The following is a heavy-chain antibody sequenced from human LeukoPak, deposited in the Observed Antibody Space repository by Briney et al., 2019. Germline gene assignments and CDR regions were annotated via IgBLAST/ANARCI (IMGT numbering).Heavy chain of an antibody. CDR2: ISGSGGST. CDR1: GFTFSSYA. V-gene: IGHV3-23*01. D-gene: IGHD5-18*01. CDR3: ARGERYSYGYFLYYFDY. J-gene: IGHJ4*02. Sequence: GGSLRPSCAASGFTFSSYAMSWVRQAPGKGLEWVSAISGSGGSTYYADSVKGRFTISRDNAKNSLYLQMNSLRAEDTAVYYCARGERYSYGYFLYYFDYWGQGTLVTVSS.